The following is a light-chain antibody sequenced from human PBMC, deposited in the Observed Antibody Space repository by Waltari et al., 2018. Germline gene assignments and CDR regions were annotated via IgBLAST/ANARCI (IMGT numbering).Light chain of an antibody. J-gene: IGLJ1*01. CDR1: SSDVGGYNY. V-gene: IGLV2-8*01. CDR3: SSYAGSNKV. Sequence: ALTQPPSASGSLGQSVTISCTGTSSDVGGYNYVSWYQQHPGKAPKLMIYDVTKRPSGVPDRFSGSKSGNTASLTVSGLQAEDEADYYCSSYAGSNKVFGTGTKVTVL. CDR2: DVT.